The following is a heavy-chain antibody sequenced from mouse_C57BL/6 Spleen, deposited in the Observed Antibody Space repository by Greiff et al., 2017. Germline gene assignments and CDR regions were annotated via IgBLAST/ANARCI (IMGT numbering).Heavy chain of an antibody. V-gene: IGHV1-52*01. Sequence: VQLQQPGAELVRPGSSVKLSCKASGYTFTSYWMHWVKQRPIQGLEWIGNIDPSDSATNYNQKFKDKDTLTVDKSSSTAYMQLSRLTSEDSAVYYCARGHFWGKGTTLTVSS. CDR1: GYTFTSYW. CDR2: IDPSDSAT. CDR3: ARGHF. J-gene: IGHJ2*01.